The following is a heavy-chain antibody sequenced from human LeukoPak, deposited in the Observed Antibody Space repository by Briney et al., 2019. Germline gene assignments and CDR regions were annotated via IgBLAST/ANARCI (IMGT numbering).Heavy chain of an antibody. CDR3: AKVGFDWLSIERFDY. J-gene: IGHJ4*02. CDR2: ISGSGGST. Sequence: GGSLSLPCAASGFPFSSYAMSWVRQAPGKGLEWFSAISGSGGSTYYADSVKGRFTISRDNSKNTLYLQMNSLRAEDTAVYYCAKVGFDWLSIERFDYWGQGTLVTVSS. D-gene: IGHD3-9*01. CDR1: GFPFSSYA. V-gene: IGHV3-23*01.